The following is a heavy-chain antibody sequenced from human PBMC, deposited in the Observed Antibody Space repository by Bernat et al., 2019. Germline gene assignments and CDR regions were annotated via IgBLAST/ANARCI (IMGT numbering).Heavy chain of an antibody. CDR3: ARTEGCSSSGFGAGNWFDP. Sequence: QLQLQESGPGLVRASETLSPTCTVSGGSITSSPYYWGWIRQPPGKELQWIASLYSSGRTYYNPSLKSRVSISVDTSKNQFSLKLSSVTAADTAVYFCARTEGCSSSGFGAGNWFDPWGQGTLVTVSS. J-gene: IGHJ5*02. CDR1: GGSITSSPYY. V-gene: IGHV4-39*01. CDR2: LYSSGRT. D-gene: IGHD2-2*01.